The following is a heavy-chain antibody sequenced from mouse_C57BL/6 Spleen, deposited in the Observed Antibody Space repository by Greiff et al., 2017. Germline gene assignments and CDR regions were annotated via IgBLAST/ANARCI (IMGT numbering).Heavy chain of an antibody. J-gene: IGHJ3*01. CDR3: ARDNDDGGFAY. CDR2: ISDGGSYT. Sequence: EVQVVESGGGLVKPGGSLKLSCAASGFTFSSYAMSWVRQTPEKRLEWVATISDGGSYTYYPDNVKGRFTISRDNAKNNLYLQMSHLKSEDTAMYYCARDNDDGGFAYWGQGTLVTVSA. D-gene: IGHD2-12*01. CDR1: GFTFSSYA. V-gene: IGHV5-4*01.